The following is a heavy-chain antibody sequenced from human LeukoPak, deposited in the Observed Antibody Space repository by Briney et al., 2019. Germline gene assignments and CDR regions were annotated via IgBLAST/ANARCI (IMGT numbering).Heavy chain of an antibody. V-gene: IGHV3-48*01. J-gene: IGHJ4*02. D-gene: IGHD3-3*01. CDR1: GFTVSSNY. CDR3: ARDRWSVLEWLLFDY. Sequence: GGSLRLSCAASGFTVSSNYMSWVRQAPGKGLEWVSYISSSSSTIYYADSVKGRFTISRDNAKNSLYLQMNSLRAEDTAVYYCARDRWSVLEWLLFDYWGQGTLVTVSS. CDR2: ISSSSSTI.